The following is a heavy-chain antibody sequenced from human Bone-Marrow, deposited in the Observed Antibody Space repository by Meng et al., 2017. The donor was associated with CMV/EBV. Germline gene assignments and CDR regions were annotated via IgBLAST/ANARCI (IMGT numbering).Heavy chain of an antibody. Sequence: SETLSLTCTVSGGSISRYYWSWIRQPPGKGLEWIGEINHSGSTNYNPSLKSRVTISVDTSKNQFSLKLSSVTAADTAVYYCARIYYDFWSGYYSGGRKQNYGMDVWGQGTTVTVSS. V-gene: IGHV4-34*01. CDR2: INHSGST. CDR3: ARIYYDFWSGYYSGGRKQNYGMDV. J-gene: IGHJ6*02. CDR1: GGSISRYY. D-gene: IGHD3-3*01.